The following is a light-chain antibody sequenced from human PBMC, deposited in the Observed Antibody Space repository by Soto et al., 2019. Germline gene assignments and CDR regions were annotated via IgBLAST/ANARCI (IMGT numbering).Light chain of an antibody. V-gene: IGKV3D-20*01. CDR3: QQYGTSPLT. Sequence: EIVLTQSPATLSLSPGERATLSCGASQSVSSSYLAWYQQIPGLAPRLLIYDASSRATGIPDRFSGSGSGKDFTLTITRLEPEDFAVYYCQQYGTSPLTFGGGTKVEIK. CDR1: QSVSSSY. J-gene: IGKJ4*01. CDR2: DAS.